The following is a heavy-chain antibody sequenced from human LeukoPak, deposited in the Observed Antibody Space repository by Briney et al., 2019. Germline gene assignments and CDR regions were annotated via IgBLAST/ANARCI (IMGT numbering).Heavy chain of an antibody. V-gene: IGHV3-11*01. CDR2: ISNSGTTI. CDR1: GFPFSDFY. D-gene: IGHD7-27*01. J-gene: IGHJ4*02. CDR3: ARDRWGKYYFDY. Sequence: GGSLRLSCAASGFPFSDFYMSWIRQAPGKGLEWVSYISNSGTTIYYADSVKGRFTISRDNAKNSLYLQMNNLRAEDTAVYYCARDRWGKYYFDYWGQGTLVTVSS.